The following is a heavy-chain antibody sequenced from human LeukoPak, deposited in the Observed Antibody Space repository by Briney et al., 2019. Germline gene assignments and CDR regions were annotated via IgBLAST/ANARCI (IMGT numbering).Heavy chain of an antibody. CDR3: ARGAGSLDY. CDR2: INHSGST. J-gene: IGHJ4*02. Sequence: SETLSLTCAVYGGSFSGYYWSWIRQPPGKGLEWIGEINHSGSTNYNPSLKSRVTISVDTSKNQFSLKLSSVTAADTAVYYCARGAGSLDYWGQGTLVTVSS. CDR1: GGSFSGYY. V-gene: IGHV4-34*01.